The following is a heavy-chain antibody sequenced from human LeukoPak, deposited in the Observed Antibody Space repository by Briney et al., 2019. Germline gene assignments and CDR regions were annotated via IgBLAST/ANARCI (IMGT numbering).Heavy chain of an antibody. V-gene: IGHV3-33*06. CDR1: GFTFSSYG. CDR2: IWYDGSNK. J-gene: IGHJ4*02. D-gene: IGHD1-26*01. Sequence: PGESLRLSCAVSGFTFSSYGMHWVRQAPGKGLEWVAVIWYDGSNKYYADSVKGRFTISRDNSKNTLYLQMNSLRAEDTAVYYCAKSGQHLVPNFDYWGQGTLVTVSS. CDR3: AKSGQHLVPNFDY.